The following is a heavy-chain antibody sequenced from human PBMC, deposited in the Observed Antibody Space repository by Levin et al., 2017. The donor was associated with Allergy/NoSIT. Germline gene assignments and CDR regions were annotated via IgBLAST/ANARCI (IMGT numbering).Heavy chain of an antibody. V-gene: IGHV3-21*01. Sequence: KAGESLKISCAASGILFSSYDMNWVRHAPGKGLEWVSSISAGGNYIYYADSVKGRFTISRDNAKNSLFLQMNSLRAEDTAVYYCASWAMYHYDRSAFDYFYYAMDVWGQGTTVTVSS. CDR3: ASWAMYHYDRSAFDYFYYAMDV. J-gene: IGHJ6*02. CDR1: GILFSSYD. D-gene: IGHD3-22*01. CDR2: ISAGGNYI.